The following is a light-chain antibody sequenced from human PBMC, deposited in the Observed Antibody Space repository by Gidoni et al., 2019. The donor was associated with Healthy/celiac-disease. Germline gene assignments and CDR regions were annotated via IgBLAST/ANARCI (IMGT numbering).Light chain of an antibody. CDR2: DAS. CDR3: QQRSNWPPPLT. Sequence: ETALTQSPATLSLSPGERATLSCRASQSVSSYLAWYQQKPGQAPRLLIYDASNRATGIPARFSGSGSGTDFTLTISSLEPEDFAVYYCQQRSNWPPPLTFGGGTKVEIK. CDR1: QSVSSY. J-gene: IGKJ4*01. V-gene: IGKV3-11*01.